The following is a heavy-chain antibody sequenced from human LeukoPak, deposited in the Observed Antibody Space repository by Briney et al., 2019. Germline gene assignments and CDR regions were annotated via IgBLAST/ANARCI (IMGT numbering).Heavy chain of an antibody. CDR1: GFTFSSYS. J-gene: IGHJ4*02. Sequence: GGSLRLSCAASGFTFSSYSMNWVRQAPGKGLEWVSSISSSSSYIYYAYSVKGRFTISRDNAKNSLYLQMNSLRAEDTAVYYCARDGYCTNGVCYLFYWGQGTLVTVSS. CDR2: ISSSSSYI. D-gene: IGHD2-8*01. CDR3: ARDGYCTNGVCYLFY. V-gene: IGHV3-21*01.